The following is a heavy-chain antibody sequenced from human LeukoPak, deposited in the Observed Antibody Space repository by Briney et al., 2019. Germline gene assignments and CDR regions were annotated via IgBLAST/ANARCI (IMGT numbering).Heavy chain of an antibody. CDR3: ARDTQYSSSWYGFDY. D-gene: IGHD6-13*01. CDR2: IIPIFGTA. CDR1: GGTFSSYA. V-gene: IGHV1-69*05. J-gene: IGHJ4*02. Sequence: SVKVSCKASGGTFSSYAISWVRQAPGQGLEWMGGIIPIFGTANYAQKFQGRVTITTDESTSTAYMELSSLRSEDTAVYYCARDTQYSSSWYGFDYWGQGTLVTVS.